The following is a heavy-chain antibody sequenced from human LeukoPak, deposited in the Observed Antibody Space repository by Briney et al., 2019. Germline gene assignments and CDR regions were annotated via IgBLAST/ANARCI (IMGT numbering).Heavy chain of an antibody. CDR2: ISGTGGTT. Sequence: GGSLRLSCAASGFTFSSYAMSWVRQAPGKGLEWVSVISGTGGTTYDADSVKGRFTISRDNSKNTLYLQMNSLRAEDTAVYYCVKSPLNLGYCSGGSCHYFDYWGQGTLVTVSS. V-gene: IGHV3-23*01. CDR3: VKSPLNLGYCSGGSCHYFDY. J-gene: IGHJ4*02. D-gene: IGHD2-15*01. CDR1: GFTFSSYA.